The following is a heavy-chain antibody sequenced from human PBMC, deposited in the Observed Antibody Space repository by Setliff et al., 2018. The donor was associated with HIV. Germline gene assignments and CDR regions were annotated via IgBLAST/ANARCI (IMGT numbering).Heavy chain of an antibody. V-gene: IGHV4-59*11. Sequence: SETLSLTCTVSGGSISSHYWSWIRQPPGKGLEWIGSIYYSGSTNYNPSLKSRVTISVDTSKNQFSLKLSSVTAADTAVYYCARVGGLSCRSTSCQGGCFDPWGQGTLVTVSS. CDR1: GGSISSHY. J-gene: IGHJ5*02. CDR3: ARVGGLSCRSTSCQGGCFDP. CDR2: IYYSGST. D-gene: IGHD2-2*01.